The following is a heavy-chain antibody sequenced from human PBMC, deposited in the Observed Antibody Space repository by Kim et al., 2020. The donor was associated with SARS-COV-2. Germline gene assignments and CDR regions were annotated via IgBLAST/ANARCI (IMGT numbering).Heavy chain of an antibody. J-gene: IGHJ5*02. CDR1: GGSISSSSYY. CDR2: IYYSGST. CDR3: ARELGYYGSVRGGYNWFDP. Sequence: SETLSLTCTVSGGSISSSSYYWGWIRQPPGKGLEWIGSIYYSGSTYYNPSLKSRVTISVDTSKNQFSLKLSSVTAADTAVYYCARELGYYGSVRGGYNWFDPWGQGTLVTVSS. D-gene: IGHD3-10*01. V-gene: IGHV4-39*07.